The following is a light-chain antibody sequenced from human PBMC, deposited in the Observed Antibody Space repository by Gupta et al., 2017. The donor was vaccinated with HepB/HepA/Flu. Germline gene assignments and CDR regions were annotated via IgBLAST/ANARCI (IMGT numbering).Light chain of an antibody. CDR1: QSISSY. Sequence: DIQMTQSPSSLSASVGDRVTITCRASQSISSYLNWYQQKPGKAPKLLIYAASSLQSGVPSRFSGSGSGTDFTLTISSLQPEDFATYYCQQSLLQLTFGGGTKVEIK. CDR3: QQSLLQLT. J-gene: IGKJ4*01. V-gene: IGKV1-39*01. CDR2: AAS.